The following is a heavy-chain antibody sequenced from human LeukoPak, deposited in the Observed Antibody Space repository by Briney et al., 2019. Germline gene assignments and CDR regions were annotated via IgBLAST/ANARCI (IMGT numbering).Heavy chain of an antibody. CDR2: IYYSGST. D-gene: IGHD3-22*01. J-gene: IGHJ4*02. V-gene: IGHV4-59*01. CDR1: GGSISSYY. Sequence: SETLSLTCTVSGGSISSYYWSWIRQPPGKGLEWIGYIYYSGSTNYNPSLKSRVTISVDTSKNQFSLKLSSVTAADTAVYYCARVPSYYYDSSGYYYEGGFFDYWGQGTLVTVSS. CDR3: ARVPSYYYDSSGYYYEGGFFDY.